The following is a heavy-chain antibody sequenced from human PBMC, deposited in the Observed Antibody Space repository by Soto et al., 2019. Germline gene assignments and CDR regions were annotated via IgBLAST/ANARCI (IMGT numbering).Heavy chain of an antibody. CDR1: GFTFSSYA. Sequence: VGSLRLSCAASGFTFSSYAMHWVRQAPGKGLEWVAVISYDGSTYYADSVKGRFTISRDNSKNTLYLQMNSLRAEDTAVYYCARVAYDSSGYPLGYFDYWGQGTLVTVSS. CDR3: ARVAYDSSGYPLGYFDY. CDR2: ISYDGST. V-gene: IGHV3-30*14. D-gene: IGHD3-22*01. J-gene: IGHJ4*02.